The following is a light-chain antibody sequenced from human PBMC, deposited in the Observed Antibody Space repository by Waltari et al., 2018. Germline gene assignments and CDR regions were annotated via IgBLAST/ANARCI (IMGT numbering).Light chain of an antibody. CDR3: WSYAGSSTLWV. Sequence: QSALTQPASVSGSPGQSITISCTGTRSDVGSYNLVSWYQQHPGKAPKLMIYEVSKGPSGVSGRFSGSKSGNTASLTISGVQAEDEADYYCWSYAGSSTLWVFGGGTKLTVL. J-gene: IGLJ3*02. CDR1: RSDVGSYNL. V-gene: IGLV2-23*02. CDR2: EVS.